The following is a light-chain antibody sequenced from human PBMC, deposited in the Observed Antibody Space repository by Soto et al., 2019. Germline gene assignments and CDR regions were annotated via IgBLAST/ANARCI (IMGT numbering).Light chain of an antibody. CDR3: SSYTSSSTPVV. J-gene: IGLJ2*01. CDR1: SSDVGGYNY. Sequence: QSALTQPASVSGSPGQSITISCTGTSSDVGGYNYVSWYQQHPGKAPKLMIYDVSNRPSGFSNRFSGPTSGNTAPLTISGLQAEDEADYYCSSYTSSSTPVVFGGRTELTVL. CDR2: DVS. V-gene: IGLV2-14*01.